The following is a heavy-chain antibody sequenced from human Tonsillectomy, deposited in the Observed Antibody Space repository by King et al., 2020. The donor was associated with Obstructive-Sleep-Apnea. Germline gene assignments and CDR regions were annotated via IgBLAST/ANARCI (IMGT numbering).Heavy chain of an antibody. CDR2: ISAYNGNT. Sequence: VQLVESGAEVKKPGASVKVSCKASGYTFTSYGISWVRQAPGQGLEWMGWISAYNGNTNYAQKLQGRVTMTTDTPTSTAYMELRSLRSDDTAVYYGARVVPPAGTGLGWFDPWGQGTLVTVSS. CDR1: GYTFTSYG. CDR3: ARVVPPAGTGLGWFDP. J-gene: IGHJ5*02. V-gene: IGHV1-18*01. D-gene: IGHD6-13*01.